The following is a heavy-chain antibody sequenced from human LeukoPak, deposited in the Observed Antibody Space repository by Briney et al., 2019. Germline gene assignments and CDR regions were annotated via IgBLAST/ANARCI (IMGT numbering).Heavy chain of an antibody. Sequence: PSETLSLTCTVSGDSISTSNSYWGWIRQPPGKGLEWIGSIYYSGNTYYNASLKSRVTISVDTSKNQFSLKLSSVTAADTAVYYCARATTVTFDYWGQGTLVTVSS. CDR2: IYYSGNT. CDR1: GDSISTSNSY. V-gene: IGHV4-39*07. CDR3: ARATTVTFDY. D-gene: IGHD4-17*01. J-gene: IGHJ4*02.